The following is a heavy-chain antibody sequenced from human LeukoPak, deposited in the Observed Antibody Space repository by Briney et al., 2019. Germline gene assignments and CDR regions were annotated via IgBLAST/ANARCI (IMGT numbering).Heavy chain of an antibody. CDR3: ARDSGDLRFSYYFDY. Sequence: PGRSLRLSCAASGFTFSSYAMHWVRQAPGKGLEWVAVISYDGSNKYYADSVKGRFTISRDNSKNTLYLQMNSLRAEDTAVYYCARDSGDLRFSYYFDYWGQGTLVTVSS. D-gene: IGHD3-16*01. CDR1: GFTFSSYA. V-gene: IGHV3-30*04. CDR2: ISYDGSNK. J-gene: IGHJ4*02.